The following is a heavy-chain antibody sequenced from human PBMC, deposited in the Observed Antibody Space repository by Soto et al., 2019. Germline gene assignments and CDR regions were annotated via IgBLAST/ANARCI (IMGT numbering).Heavy chain of an antibody. J-gene: IGHJ4*02. V-gene: IGHV3-30*18. CDR2: ISSDGSLK. Sequence: PGGSLRLSCAASGFTFSSYGMHWVRQAPGKGLEWVAVISSDGSLKYYGDSVKGRFTISRDNSQNTVFLQVNSLRAEDTAVYYCAKGIPSGYEDFWGQGTLATVSS. CDR1: GFTFSSYG. CDR3: AKGIPSGYEDF. D-gene: IGHD5-12*01.